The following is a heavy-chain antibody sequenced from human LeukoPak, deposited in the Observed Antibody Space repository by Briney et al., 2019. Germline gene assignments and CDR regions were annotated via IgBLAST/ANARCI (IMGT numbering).Heavy chain of an antibody. CDR2: ISSSKSYI. Sequence: PGGSLRLSCAASGFTFSSYSMNWVSQAPGKGLEWVSFISSSKSYIYYADSVKGRFTISRDNAKNSLYLQMNSLRAEDTAVYYCARGPSGYHNTGGQGTLVTVSS. J-gene: IGHJ4*02. V-gene: IGHV3-21*01. CDR3: ARGPSGYHNT. CDR1: GFTFSSYS. D-gene: IGHD5-12*01.